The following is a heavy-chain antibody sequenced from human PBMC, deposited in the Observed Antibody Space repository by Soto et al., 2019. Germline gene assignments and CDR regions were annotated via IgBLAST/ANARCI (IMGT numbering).Heavy chain of an antibody. V-gene: IGHV3-11*01. CDR1: GFSFSDYY. Sequence: GSLRLSCAASGFSFSDYYMTWIRQAPGKGLEWVSYISYSGSDIYYADSVKGRFTVSRDNAKNSLYLQMNSLRAEDTAVFYCARGILGPAAMFGLFDFWGQGTPVTVSS. CDR3: ARGILGPAAMFGLFDF. CDR2: ISYSGSDI. J-gene: IGHJ4*02. D-gene: IGHD2-2*01.